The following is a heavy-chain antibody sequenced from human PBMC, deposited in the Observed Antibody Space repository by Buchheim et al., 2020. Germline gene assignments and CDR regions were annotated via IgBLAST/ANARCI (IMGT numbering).Heavy chain of an antibody. V-gene: IGHV2-70*15. CDR3: ARIRLRSVAGTTMASFDS. CDR1: GFSLSTNGVC. J-gene: IGHJ4*02. CDR2: IDWDDDK. D-gene: IGHD6-19*01. Sequence: QVTLRESGPALVKPTQTLSLTCTFAGFSLSTNGVCVTWIRQPPGKALEWLARIDWDDDKYYSTSLKTRLTISKDTSKNQVVLSMTNMGPLDTATYHCARIRLRSVAGTTMASFDSWGQGTL.